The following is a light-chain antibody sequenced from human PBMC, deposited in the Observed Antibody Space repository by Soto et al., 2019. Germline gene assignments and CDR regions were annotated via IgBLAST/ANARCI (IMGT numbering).Light chain of an antibody. Sequence: QSALTQPASVSGSPGQSITLSCTGTSSDIGDYDYVSWYQRHPGKAPKLIIYDVNNRPSGVSDRFSGSKSGNTASLTISGPQAEEEADYYCTSYSSGSTHVIFGGGTKVTVL. CDR2: DVN. CDR3: TSYSSGSTHVI. V-gene: IGLV2-14*03. CDR1: SSDIGDYDY. J-gene: IGLJ2*01.